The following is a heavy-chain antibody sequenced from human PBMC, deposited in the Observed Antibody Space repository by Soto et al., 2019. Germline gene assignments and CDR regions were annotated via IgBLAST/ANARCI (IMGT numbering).Heavy chain of an antibody. D-gene: IGHD2-8*01. CDR3: ARSRVDRTWPPNWFDP. Sequence: QVQLQESGPGLVKPSQTLSLTCTVSGGSISSGGYYWSWIRQHPGKGLEWIGYIYYSGSTYYNPSLKSRVTISVDTSKNQFSLKLSSVTAADTAVYYCARSRVDRTWPPNWFDPWGQGTLVTVSS. V-gene: IGHV4-31*03. CDR1: GGSISSGGYY. J-gene: IGHJ5*02. CDR2: IYYSGST.